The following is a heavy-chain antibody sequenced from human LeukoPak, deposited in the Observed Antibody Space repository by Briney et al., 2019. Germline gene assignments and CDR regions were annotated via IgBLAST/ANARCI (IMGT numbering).Heavy chain of an antibody. J-gene: IGHJ4*02. Sequence: ASVKVSCKASGYPFIGYYIHWVRQAPGQGLEWMGWLNPSTGETNHTQKFEGRVSMTRDTSISTAYMDLNRLQSDDTAIYYCARGMYISSFYVFDYWGPGTLVTVSS. CDR2: LNPSTGET. D-gene: IGHD6-13*01. CDR3: ARGMYISSFYVFDY. CDR1: GYPFIGYY. V-gene: IGHV1-2*02.